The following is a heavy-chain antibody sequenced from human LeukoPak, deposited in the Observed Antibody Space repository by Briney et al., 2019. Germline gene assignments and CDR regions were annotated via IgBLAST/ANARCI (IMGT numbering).Heavy chain of an antibody. CDR3: ARERDRYSGSYSFDD. V-gene: IGHV4-30-4*08. Sequence: PSETLSRTYSGSGGSISSGDYYWRWIRQPPGRSLERIAYNYYSGSTYYNPSLNSRVTISVNTPTYLFSRRLSSVPAADTAVYYCARERDRYSGSYSFDDWGQGTLVTVP. J-gene: IGHJ4*02. CDR2: NYYSGST. CDR1: GGSISSGDYY. D-gene: IGHD1-26*01.